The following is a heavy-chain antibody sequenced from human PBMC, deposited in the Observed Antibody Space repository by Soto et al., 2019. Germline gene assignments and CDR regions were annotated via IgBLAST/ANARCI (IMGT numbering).Heavy chain of an antibody. CDR2: IYYSGST. Sequence: QVQLQESGPGLVKPSETLSLTCTVSGGSISSYYWSWIRQPPGKGLEWIGYIYYSGSTNYNPSLKGRVTISVDTPKNQFSLKLSSVTAADTAVYYCARQSLGYCSGGSCSSMDVWGQGTTVTVSS. D-gene: IGHD2-15*01. CDR3: ARQSLGYCSGGSCSSMDV. V-gene: IGHV4-59*08. J-gene: IGHJ6*02. CDR1: GGSISSYY.